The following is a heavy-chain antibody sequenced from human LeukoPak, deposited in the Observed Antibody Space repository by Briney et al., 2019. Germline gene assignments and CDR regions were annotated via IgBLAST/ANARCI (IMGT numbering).Heavy chain of an antibody. CDR1: GFSLSDYG. V-gene: IGHV3-30*18. Sequence: PGRSLRLSCAASGFSLSDYGMHWVRQAPGKGLGWVAFISYDGSNKDFADSVKGRFTISRDNSKNTLYLQMNSLRAEDTALYSCAKVRDCGGDCLDYWGQGTLVTVSS. CDR2: ISYDGSNK. CDR3: AKVRDCGGDCLDY. D-gene: IGHD2-21*01. J-gene: IGHJ4*02.